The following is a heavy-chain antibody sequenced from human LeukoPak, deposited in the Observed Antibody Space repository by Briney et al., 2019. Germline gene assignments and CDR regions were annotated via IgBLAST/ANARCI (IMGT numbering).Heavy chain of an antibody. J-gene: IGHJ6*02. Sequence: PSETLSLTCTVSGGSISSSSYYRGWIRQPPGKGLEWIGSIYYSGSTYYNPSLKSRVTISVDTSKNQFSLKLSSVTAADTAVYYFASGEPGEPIEPTVGNRTVLVPPAFPEAYYGMDVWGQGTTVTVS. CDR2: IYYSGST. CDR3: ASGEPGEPIEPTVGNRTVLVPPAFPEAYYGMDV. V-gene: IGHV4-39*01. CDR1: GGSISSSSYY. D-gene: IGHD2-2*01.